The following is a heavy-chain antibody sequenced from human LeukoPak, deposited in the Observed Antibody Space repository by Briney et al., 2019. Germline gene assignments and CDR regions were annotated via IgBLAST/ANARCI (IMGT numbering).Heavy chain of an antibody. J-gene: IGHJ4*02. V-gene: IGHV4-39*01. CDR1: GGSISSSSYS. CDR3: AGIAVAITRYFDY. Sequence: SETLSLTCTVSGGSISSSSYSWGWIRQPPGKGPEWIGSIYYSGNTFYNPSLKSRVTISVDTSKNQFSLKLRSVTAADTAVYYCAGIAVAITRYFDYWGQGTLVTVSS. CDR2: IYYSGNT. D-gene: IGHD3-22*01.